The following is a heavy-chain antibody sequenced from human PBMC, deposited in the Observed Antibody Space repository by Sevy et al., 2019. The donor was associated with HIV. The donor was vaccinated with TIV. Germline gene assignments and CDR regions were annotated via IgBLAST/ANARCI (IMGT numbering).Heavy chain of an antibody. D-gene: IGHD3-22*01. CDR3: ARLGKYYFDSSGSAYYYYYGMDV. J-gene: IGHJ6*02. Sequence: SETLPLTCTVSSGSIRSGDYYWGWIRQPPGKGLEWIGSLYYGRSTSYNPSLKSRVTISVDTSRNQFSLKLRSVTAADTAVFYCARLGKYYFDSSGSAYYYYYGMDVWGQGTTVTVSS. V-gene: IGHV4-39*01. CDR2: LYYGRST. CDR1: SGSIRSGDYY.